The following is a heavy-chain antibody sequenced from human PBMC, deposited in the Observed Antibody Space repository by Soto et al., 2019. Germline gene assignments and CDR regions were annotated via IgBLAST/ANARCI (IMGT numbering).Heavy chain of an antibody. J-gene: IGHJ3*02. Sequence: PSETHPHTYTVSGGSIISSSYYWGRIRQPPGKGLEWIGNIYYSGSTYYNPSLKSRVTISVDTSKNQFSLKLSSVTAADTAVYYCARSGGYSYGAFAFDIWGQGTMVTVSS. CDR1: GGSIISSSYY. CDR2: IYYSGST. CDR3: ARSGGYSYGAFAFDI. V-gene: IGHV4-39*01. D-gene: IGHD5-18*01.